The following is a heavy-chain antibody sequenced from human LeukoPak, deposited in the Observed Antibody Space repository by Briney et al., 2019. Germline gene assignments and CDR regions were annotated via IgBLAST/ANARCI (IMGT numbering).Heavy chain of an antibody. CDR2: INPSGGST. Sequence: ASVKVSCKASGYTFTSYYMHWVRQAPGQGLEWMGIINPSGGSTSYAQKFQGRVTMTRDTSTSTVYMELSSLSSEDTAVYYCARAFAQNDFWSGYSLRETYNWFDPWGQGNLVTVSS. V-gene: IGHV1-46*01. CDR1: GYTFTSYY. D-gene: IGHD3-3*01. J-gene: IGHJ5*02. CDR3: ARAFAQNDFWSGYSLRETYNWFDP.